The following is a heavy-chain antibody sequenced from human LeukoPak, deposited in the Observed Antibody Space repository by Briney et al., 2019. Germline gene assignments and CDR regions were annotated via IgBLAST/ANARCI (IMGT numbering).Heavy chain of an antibody. D-gene: IGHD6-6*01. CDR2: ISAYNGYT. V-gene: IGHV1-18*01. CDR1: GYTFTTYD. Sequence: GASVKVSCKASGYTFTTYDISWVRQAPGQGLEWMGWISAYNGYTNYAQKFQDRVTMTTDTSTRTAYMEVRSLRSDDTAVYFCASPVGSSSGEYFQHWGQGTLVTVSS. CDR3: ASPVGSSSGEYFQH. J-gene: IGHJ1*01.